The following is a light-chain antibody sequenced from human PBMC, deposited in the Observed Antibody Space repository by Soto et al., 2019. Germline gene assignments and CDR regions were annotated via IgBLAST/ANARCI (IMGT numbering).Light chain of an antibody. Sequence: IQLTQSPSLLAASVGDRFTITFLASQSISSWLAWYQQKPGKAPKLLIYDASSLESGVPSRFSGSGSGTEFTLTISSLEPEDFAVYYCQQRSNWPITFGQGTRLEIK. CDR3: QQRSNWPIT. J-gene: IGKJ5*01. CDR2: DAS. V-gene: IGKV1-5*01. CDR1: QSISSW.